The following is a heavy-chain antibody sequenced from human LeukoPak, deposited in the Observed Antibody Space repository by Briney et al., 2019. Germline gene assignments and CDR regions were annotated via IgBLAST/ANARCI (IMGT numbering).Heavy chain of an antibody. V-gene: IGHV3-7*01. CDR3: ARAGGSYEFDY. CDR2: IKKDGSEI. CDR1: GFSFSTSW. Sequence: GGSLRLSCAASGFSFSTSWMSWVRQAPGKGLEWVANIKKDGSEIYYVDSVKGRFTISRDNAENSLYLQMNSLRAEDTAVYYCARAGGSYEFDYWGQGTLVTVSS. D-gene: IGHD5-18*01. J-gene: IGHJ4*02.